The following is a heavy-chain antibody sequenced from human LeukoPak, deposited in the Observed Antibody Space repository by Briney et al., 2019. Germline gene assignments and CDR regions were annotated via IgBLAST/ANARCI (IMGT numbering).Heavy chain of an antibody. V-gene: IGHV3-20*03. Sequence: WIRQPPGTGLEWVSGINWNGGSTGYADSVKGRFTISRDNAKNSLYLQMNSLRAEDTALYYCAREPYYYGSGSYYYYYMDVWGKGTTVTVSS. D-gene: IGHD3-10*01. CDR2: INWNGGST. J-gene: IGHJ6*03. CDR3: AREPYYYGSGSYYYYYMDV.